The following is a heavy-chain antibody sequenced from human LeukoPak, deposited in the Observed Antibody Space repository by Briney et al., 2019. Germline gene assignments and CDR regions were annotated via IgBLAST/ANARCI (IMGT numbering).Heavy chain of an antibody. CDR1: GCTFTSYG. J-gene: IGHJ4*02. V-gene: IGHV1-18*01. CDR2: ISAYNGNT. Sequence: GASVKVSCKASGCTFTSYGISWVRQAPGQGLEWMGWISAYNGNTNYAQKLQGRVTMTTDTSTSTAYMELRSLRSDDTAVHYCAREVPTYYYDSTTPRYFDYWGQGTLVTVSS. CDR3: AREVPTYYYDSTTPRYFDY. D-gene: IGHD3-22*01.